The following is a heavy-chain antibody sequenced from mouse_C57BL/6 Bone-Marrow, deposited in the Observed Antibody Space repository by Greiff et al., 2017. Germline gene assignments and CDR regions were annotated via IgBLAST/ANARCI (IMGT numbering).Heavy chain of an antibody. V-gene: IGHV6-3*01. CDR3: TGGTTVTDY. CDR2: IRLKSDNYAT. J-gene: IGHJ2*01. D-gene: IGHD1-1*01. Sequence: EVQLVESGGGLVQPGGSMKLSCVASGFTFSNYWMNWVRQSPEKGPEWGGQIRLKSDNYATQYAESVKGRFTISRDDSKSSVYLQMNNLRAEDTGIYYCTGGTTVTDYWGQGTTLTVSS. CDR1: GFTFSNYW.